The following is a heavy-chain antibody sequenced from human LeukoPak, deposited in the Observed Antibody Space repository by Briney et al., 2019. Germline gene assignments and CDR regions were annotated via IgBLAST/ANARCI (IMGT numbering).Heavy chain of an antibody. J-gene: IGHJ3*02. Sequence: SETLSLTCTVSGGSISSYYWSWIRQPPGKGLEWIGYIYYSGSTNYNPSLKSRVTISVDTSKNQFSLKLSSVTAADTAVYYCARVIWDHAFDIWGQGTMVTVSS. CDR1: GGSISSYY. CDR3: ARVIWDHAFDI. CDR2: IYYSGST. D-gene: IGHD1-26*01. V-gene: IGHV4-59*01.